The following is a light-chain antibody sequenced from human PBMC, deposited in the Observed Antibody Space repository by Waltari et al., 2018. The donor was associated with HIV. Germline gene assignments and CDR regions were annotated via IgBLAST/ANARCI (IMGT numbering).Light chain of an antibody. CDR2: RNH. V-gene: IGLV1-47*01. CDR1: SSNIGSHY. CDR3: ATWDDSLSGVL. J-gene: IGLJ2*01. Sequence: SVLTQPPSASGTPGQRVTISCSGSSSNIGSHYVFWYQQLPGTAPNHLMHRNHQRPSGVTDRVSESTSGTSASLAISGLRYEDDADYYCATWDDSLSGVLFGGGTKLTVL.